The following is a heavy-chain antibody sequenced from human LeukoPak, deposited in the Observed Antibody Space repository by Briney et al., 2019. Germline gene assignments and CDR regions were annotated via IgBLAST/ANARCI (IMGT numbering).Heavy chain of an antibody. J-gene: IGHJ6*02. CDR3: ASSTWFGVDYYYGMDV. D-gene: IGHD3-10*01. V-gene: IGHV4-30-2*01. Sequence: SQTLSLTCAVSGGSISSGGYSWSWIRQPPGKGLEWIGYIYHSGSTYYIPSLKSRVTISVDRSKNQFSLKLSSVTAADTAVYYCASSTWFGVDYYYGMDVWGQGTTVTVSS. CDR1: GGSISSGGYS. CDR2: IYHSGST.